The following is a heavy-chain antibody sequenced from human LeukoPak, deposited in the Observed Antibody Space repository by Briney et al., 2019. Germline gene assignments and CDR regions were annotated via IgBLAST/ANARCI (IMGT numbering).Heavy chain of an antibody. J-gene: IGHJ4*02. Sequence: GGSLRLSCAASGFTFSSYAMHWVRQAPGKGLEYVSAISSNGGSTYYANSVKGRFTISRDNSKNTLYLQMGSLRAEDMAVYYCARSTYYYGSGSSDYWGQGTLVTVSS. CDR1: GFTFSSYA. CDR2: ISSNGGST. V-gene: IGHV3-64*01. CDR3: ARSTYYYGSGSSDY. D-gene: IGHD3-10*01.